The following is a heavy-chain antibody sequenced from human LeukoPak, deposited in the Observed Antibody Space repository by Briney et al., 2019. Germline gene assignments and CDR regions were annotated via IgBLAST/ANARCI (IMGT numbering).Heavy chain of an antibody. CDR1: GFTFSSYW. V-gene: IGHV3-7*01. D-gene: IGHD3-10*01. CDR3: ARFVAWLDYYMDV. J-gene: IGHJ6*03. CDR2: IKQDGSEK. Sequence: PGGSLRLSCAASGFTFSSYWMSWVRQAPGKGLEWVANIKQDGSEKYYVDSVKGRFTISRDNAKNSLYLQMGGLRAEDMAVYYCARFVAWLDYYMDVWGKGTTVTVSS.